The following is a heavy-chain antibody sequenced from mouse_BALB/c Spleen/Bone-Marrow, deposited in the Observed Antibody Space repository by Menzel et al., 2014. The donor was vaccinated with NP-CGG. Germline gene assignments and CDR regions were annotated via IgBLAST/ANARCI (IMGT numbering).Heavy chain of an antibody. J-gene: IGHJ4*01. CDR3: VRHKNYYAMDY. CDR1: GFAFSSYD. V-gene: IGHV5-12-1*01. CDR2: ISSGGGST. Sequence: VQGVESGGGLVKPGGSLKLSCAASGFAFSSYDMSWVRQTPEKRLEWVAYISSGGGSTYYPDTVKGRFTISRDNAKNTLYLQMSSLKSEDTAMYYCVRHKNYYAMDYWGQGTSVTVSS.